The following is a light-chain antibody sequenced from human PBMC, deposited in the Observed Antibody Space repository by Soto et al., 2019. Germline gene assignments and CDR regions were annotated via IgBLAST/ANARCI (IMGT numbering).Light chain of an antibody. CDR3: QQYVSSPTT. Sequence: EIVLTQSPGTLSLSPGERATLSCRASQTIISNHLAWYQQKPGQPPRLLIYGASRRATGIPDRVSGSGSGTDFTLTIRRLEPEDFAVYYCQQYVSSPTTFGQGTKVEIK. J-gene: IGKJ1*01. CDR1: QTIISNH. CDR2: GAS. V-gene: IGKV3-20*01.